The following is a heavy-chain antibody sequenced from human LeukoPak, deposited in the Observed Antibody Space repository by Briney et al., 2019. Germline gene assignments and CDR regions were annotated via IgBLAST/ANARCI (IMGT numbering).Heavy chain of an antibody. D-gene: IGHD3-22*01. CDR3: ARLESYDSSGHYRGYFDL. Sequence: GGSLRLSCAASGFAVRTNYMTWIRQAPGKGLEWASIVYSSGSIYYADSVKGRFTISRYNSKNTLYLQMSSLRAEDTAVYYCARLESYDSSGHYRGYFDLWGQGTLVTVSS. V-gene: IGHV3-53*01. J-gene: IGHJ4*02. CDR1: GFAVRTNY. CDR2: VYSSGSI.